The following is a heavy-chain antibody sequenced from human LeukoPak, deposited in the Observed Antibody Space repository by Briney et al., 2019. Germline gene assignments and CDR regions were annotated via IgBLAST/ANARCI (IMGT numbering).Heavy chain of an antibody. D-gene: IGHD3-22*01. Sequence: GGSLRLSCAASGFTFSSYAMSRVRQAPGKGLEWVSAISGSGGSTYYADSVKGRFTISRDNSKNTLYLQMNSLRAEDTAVYYCAKGRSSGYWGSWGQGTLVTVSS. CDR3: AKGRSSGYWGS. CDR1: GFTFSSYA. J-gene: IGHJ5*02. CDR2: ISGSGGST. V-gene: IGHV3-23*01.